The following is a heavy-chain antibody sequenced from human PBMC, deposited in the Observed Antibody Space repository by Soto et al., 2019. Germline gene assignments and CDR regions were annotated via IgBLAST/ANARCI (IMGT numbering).Heavy chain of an antibody. CDR1: GGSISSYY. J-gene: IGHJ2*01. V-gene: IGHV4-59*01. Sequence: QVQLQESGPGLVKPSETLSLTCTVSGGSISSYYWSWIRQPPGKGLEWIGYIYYSGSTNYNPSLKSRVTISVDTSKNHFSLKLSSVTAADTAVYYCAREADYYDSSGYYYPYFDLWGRGTLVTVSS. CDR3: AREADYYDSSGYYYPYFDL. D-gene: IGHD3-22*01. CDR2: IYYSGST.